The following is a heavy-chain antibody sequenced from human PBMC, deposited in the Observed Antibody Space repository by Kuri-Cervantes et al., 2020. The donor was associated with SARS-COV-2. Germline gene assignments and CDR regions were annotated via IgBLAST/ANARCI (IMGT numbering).Heavy chain of an antibody. CDR1: GYSISSSSYY. CDR2: IYYSGST. D-gene: IGHD7-27*01. Sequence: GSLRLSCTVSGYSISSSSYYWGWIRQPPGKGLEWIGSIYYSGSTYYNPSLKSRVTISVDTSKNQFSLKLSSVTAADTAVYYCARLPRALGTLDYWGQGTLVTVSS. CDR3: ARLPRALGTLDY. V-gene: IGHV4-39*01. J-gene: IGHJ4*02.